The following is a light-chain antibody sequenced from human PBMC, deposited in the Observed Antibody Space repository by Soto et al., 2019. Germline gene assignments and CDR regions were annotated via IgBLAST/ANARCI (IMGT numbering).Light chain of an antibody. CDR2: DAS. J-gene: IGKJ1*01. Sequence: DIQMTQSPSTLSASVGDRVTITCRASQSISTSLAWFRQKPGKAPKLLIYDASNLESGVPSRFSGSVSGTEFTLTISSLQPDDFATYFCQKYNTDPWTFGQGTELDTK. V-gene: IGKV1-5*01. CDR3: QKYNTDPWT. CDR1: QSISTS.